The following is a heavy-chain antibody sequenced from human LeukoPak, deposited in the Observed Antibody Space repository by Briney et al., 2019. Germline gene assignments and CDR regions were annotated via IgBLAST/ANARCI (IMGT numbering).Heavy chain of an antibody. CDR3: ATAPILRGEGGEHYKYGMDV. CDR2: IYHNGTP. Sequence: PSETLSLTCAVSVGSISSGNWWSWVRQSPGKGLEWIGEIYHNGTPNYNPSLKSRVTISADTFKNHFSLKLTSVTAADMAVYYCATAPILRGEGGEHYKYGMDVWGQGTTVIVSS. D-gene: IGHD2-2*02. V-gene: IGHV4-4*02. CDR1: VGSISSGNW. J-gene: IGHJ6*02.